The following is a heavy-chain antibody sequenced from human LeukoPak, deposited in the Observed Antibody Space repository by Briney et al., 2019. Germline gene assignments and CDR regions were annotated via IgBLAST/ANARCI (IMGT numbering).Heavy chain of an antibody. V-gene: IGHV1-2*02. CDR3: ARVSPYYYDSSGYFGSNAFDI. CDR1: GYTFTSYG. D-gene: IGHD3-22*01. J-gene: IGHJ3*02. CDR2: INPNSGGT. Sequence: GASVKVSCKASGYTFTSYGISWVRQAPGQGLEWMGWINPNSGGTNYAQKFQGRVTMTRDTSISTAYMELSRLRSDDTAVYYCARVSPYYYDSSGYFGSNAFDIWGQGTMVTVSS.